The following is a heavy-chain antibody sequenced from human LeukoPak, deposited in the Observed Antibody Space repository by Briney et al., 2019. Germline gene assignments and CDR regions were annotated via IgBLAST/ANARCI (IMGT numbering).Heavy chain of an antibody. CDR1: GFTFSSYA. CDR2: ISGNGVTT. CDR3: ARVRATVTPFDY. J-gene: IGHJ4*02. D-gene: IGHD4-17*01. V-gene: IGHV3-23*01. Sequence: PGGSLRLSCAASGFTFSSYAMSWVRQAPGKGLEWVSAISGNGVTTFYADPVKGRFTISRDNAKNSLYLQMNSLRAEDTAVYYCARVRATVTPFDYWGQGTLVTVSS.